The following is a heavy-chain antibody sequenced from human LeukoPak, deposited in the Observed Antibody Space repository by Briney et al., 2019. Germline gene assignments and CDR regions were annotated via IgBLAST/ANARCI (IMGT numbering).Heavy chain of an antibody. CDR3: ARGDSSSWYGDY. V-gene: IGHV4-59*12. Sequence: SETLSLTCTVSDGSINNYYWTWIRQPPGKGLEWIGCIHYSGSTNYNPSLKSRVTISVDTSKNQFSLKLSSVTAADTAVYYCARGDSSSWYGDYWGQGTLVTVSS. J-gene: IGHJ4*02. CDR1: DGSINNYY. D-gene: IGHD6-13*01. CDR2: IHYSGST.